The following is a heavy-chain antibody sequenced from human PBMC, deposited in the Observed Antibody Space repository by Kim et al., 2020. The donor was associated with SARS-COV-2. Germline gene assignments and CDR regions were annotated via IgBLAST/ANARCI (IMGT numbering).Heavy chain of an antibody. CDR3: ATTDMDV. V-gene: IGHV3-21*01. J-gene: IGHJ6*03. Sequence: SRSYIYYADSVQGRFTISRDNAKNSLYLQMNSLRAEDTAVYYCATTDMDVWGKGTTVTVSS. CDR2: SRSYI.